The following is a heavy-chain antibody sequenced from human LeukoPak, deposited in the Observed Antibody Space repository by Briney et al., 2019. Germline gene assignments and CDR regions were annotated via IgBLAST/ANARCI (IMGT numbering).Heavy chain of an antibody. CDR3: ARGGIAAAAPFDY. J-gene: IGHJ4*02. CDR1: GYSISSGYY. D-gene: IGHD6-13*01. CDR2: IYHSGST. V-gene: IGHV4-38-2*01. Sequence: SETLSLTCAVSGYSISSGYYWGWIRQPPGKGLEWIGSIYHSGSTYYNPSLKSRVTISVDTSKNQFSLKLSSVTAADTAVYYGARGGIAAAAPFDYWGQGTLVTVSS.